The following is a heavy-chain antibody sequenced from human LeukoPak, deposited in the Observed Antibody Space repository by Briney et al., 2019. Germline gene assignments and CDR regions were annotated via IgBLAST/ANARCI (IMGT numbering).Heavy chain of an antibody. CDR1: GFTFSSYA. D-gene: IGHD2-15*01. CDR2: ISGSGGST. J-gene: IGHJ4*02. V-gene: IGHV3-23*01. Sequence: PGGSLRLSCAASGFTFSSYAMSWVRQAPGKGLEWVSAISGSGGSTYYADSVKGRFTISRDNSKNTLYLQMNSLRAEDTAVYYCAKYCSGGSCYPNYGDYVGYWGQGTLVTVSS. CDR3: AKYCSGGSCYPNYGDYVGY.